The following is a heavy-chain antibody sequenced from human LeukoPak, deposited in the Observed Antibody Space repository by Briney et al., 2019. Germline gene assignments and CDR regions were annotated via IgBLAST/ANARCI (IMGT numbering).Heavy chain of an antibody. V-gene: IGHV3-9*01. J-gene: IGHJ4*02. CDR1: GFTFDDYA. CDR3: AKTSSYYSSGWYS. D-gene: IGHD6-19*01. CDR2: ISWNSGSI. Sequence: PGGSLRLSCAASGFTFDDYAMHWVRQAPGKGPEWVSGISWNSGSIGYADSVKGRFTISRDNAKNSLYLQMNSLRAEDTALYYCAKTSSYYSSGWYSWGQGTLVTVSS.